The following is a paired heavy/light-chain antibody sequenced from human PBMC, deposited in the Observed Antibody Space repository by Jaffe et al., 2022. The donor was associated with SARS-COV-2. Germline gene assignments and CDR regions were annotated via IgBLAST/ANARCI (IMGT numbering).Light chain of an antibody. CDR1: SSNIGNNY. Sequence: QSVLTQPPSVSAAPGQKVTISCSGSSSNIGNNYVSWYQQLPGTTPKLLIFENNKRPSGIPDRFSGSKSGTSGTLGITGLQTGDEADYYCATWDSSLTAMVFGGGTKLTVL. CDR2: ENN. J-gene: IGLJ2*01. CDR3: ATWDSSLTAMV. V-gene: IGLV1-51*02.
Heavy chain of an antibody. CDR1: SYSISSDYY. CDR2: INHSGTT. V-gene: IGHV4-38-2*02. J-gene: IGHJ4*02. CDR3: ARELHPAAAEDY. D-gene: IGHD6-13*01. Sequence: QVQLQESGPGLVKPSETLSLTCTVSSYSISSDYYWSWIRQPPGKGLEWIGNINHSGTTYNNPSLKSRVTMSVDTSKNQFSLKVTSMTAADTAVYYCARELHPAAAEDYWGQGTLVTVSS.